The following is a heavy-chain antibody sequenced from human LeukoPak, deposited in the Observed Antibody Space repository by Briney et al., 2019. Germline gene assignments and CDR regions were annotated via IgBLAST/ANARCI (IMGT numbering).Heavy chain of an antibody. CDR3: ARVLRYCSGGNCYSGGLGYMDV. V-gene: IGHV3-9*01. CDR2: INWSGDRI. D-gene: IGHD2-15*01. J-gene: IGHJ6*03. Sequence: GGSLRLSCAASGFTFDDYAMHWVRQAPGKGLEWVSGINWSGDRIGYADSVKGRFTISRDNAKNSLFLQMNSLRAEDTAVYYCARVLRYCSGGNCYSGGLGYMDVWGKGTTVTISS. CDR1: GFTFDDYA.